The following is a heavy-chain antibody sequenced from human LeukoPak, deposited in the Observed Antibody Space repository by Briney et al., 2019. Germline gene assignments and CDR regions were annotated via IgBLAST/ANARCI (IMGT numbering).Heavy chain of an antibody. CDR2: IRYDGSNK. CDR1: GFTFSSYG. V-gene: IGHV3-30*02. D-gene: IGHD3-3*01. J-gene: IGHJ3*02. Sequence: GGSLRLSCAASGFTFSSYGMHWVRQAPGKGLEWVAFIRYDGSNKYYADSVKGRFTISRDNSKNTLYLQMNSLRAEDTAVYYCAKGHRGSLRASGYDAFDIWGQGTMVTVSS. CDR3: AKGHRGSLRASGYDAFDI.